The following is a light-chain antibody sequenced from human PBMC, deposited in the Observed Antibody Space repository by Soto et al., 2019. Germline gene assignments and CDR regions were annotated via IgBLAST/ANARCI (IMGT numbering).Light chain of an antibody. V-gene: IGKV3-15*01. J-gene: IGKJ4*02. Sequence: EIVMTQSPATLSVSPGEGATLSCKASQIVYNNLAWSQQRPGQPPRLLIYAASTMATGISARFSGSGYGTEFTLTISSLQSEDFAVYFCQQCRNWPLTFGGGTKVEIK. CDR3: QQCRNWPLT. CDR2: AAS. CDR1: QIVYNN.